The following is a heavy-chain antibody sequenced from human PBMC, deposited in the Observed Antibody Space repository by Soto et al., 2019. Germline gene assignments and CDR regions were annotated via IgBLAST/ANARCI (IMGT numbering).Heavy chain of an antibody. CDR2: MSHSGGT. J-gene: IGHJ3*02. D-gene: IGHD1-1*01. CDR1: GGSVNSGNYY. Sequence: QVQLQQWGAGLLKPSETLSLTCAVNGGSVNSGNYYWSWIRQPPGKGLEWIGEMSHSGGTHFNPSRKSRVTISVDTSKNLFSLTMSSVTAADTALYYCARVERGTATTVVDAFDIWGPGTMVTVSS. V-gene: IGHV4-34*01. CDR3: ARVERGTATTVVDAFDI.